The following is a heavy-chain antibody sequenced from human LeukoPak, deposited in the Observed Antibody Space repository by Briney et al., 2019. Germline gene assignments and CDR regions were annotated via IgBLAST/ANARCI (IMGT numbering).Heavy chain of an antibody. J-gene: IGHJ4*02. CDR2: ISYDGSNK. V-gene: IGHV3-30*03. CDR1: GFTFSSYG. Sequence: GRSLRLSCAASGFTFSSYGMHWVRQAPGKGLEWVAVISYDGSNKYYADSVKGRFTISRDNSKNTLYLQMNSLRAEDTDVYYCARKYYFDYWGQGTLVTVSS. CDR3: ARKYYFDY.